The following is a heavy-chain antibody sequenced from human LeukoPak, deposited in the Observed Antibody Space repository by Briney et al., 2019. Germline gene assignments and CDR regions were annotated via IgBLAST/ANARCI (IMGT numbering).Heavy chain of an antibody. V-gene: IGHV4-38-2*02. D-gene: IGHD3-10*01. CDR2: SYNSGST. J-gene: IGHJ4*02. CDR1: VYSISRGYY. CDR3: AREHYGSGSYYNLYYFDY. Sequence: SETLSLTCAVSVYSISRGYYWVWIGQPPGKGLEWFGCSYNSGSTYYNPSLKSRVTISVDTSKNQSSLKLSSVTAADTAVYYCAREHYGSGSYYNLYYFDYWGQGTLVTVSS.